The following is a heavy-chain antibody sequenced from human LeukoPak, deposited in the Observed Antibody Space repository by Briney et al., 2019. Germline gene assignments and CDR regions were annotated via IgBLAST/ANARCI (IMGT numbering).Heavy chain of an antibody. CDR1: GYTFTSYG. J-gene: IGHJ5*02. CDR2: ISAYNGNT. V-gene: IGHV1-18*04. CDR3: ARADIVVVPADSWFDP. D-gene: IGHD2-2*01. Sequence: ASVKVSCKASGYTFTSYGISWVRQAPGQGLEWMGCISAYNGNTNYAQKLQGRVTMTTDTSTSTAYMELRSLRSDDTAVYYCARADIVVVPADSWFDPWGQGTLVTVSS.